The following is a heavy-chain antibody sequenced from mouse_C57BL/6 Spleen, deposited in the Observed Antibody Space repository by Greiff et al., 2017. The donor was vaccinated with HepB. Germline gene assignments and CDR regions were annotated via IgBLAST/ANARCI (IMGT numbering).Heavy chain of an antibody. D-gene: IGHD1-2*01. V-gene: IGHV5-4*01. CDR3: ARDNGCMDY. CDR1: GFTFSSYA. CDR2: ISDGGSYT. Sequence: EVKLVESGGGLVKPGGSLKLSCAASGFTFSSYAMSWVRQTPEKRLEWVATISDGGSYTYYPDNVKGRFTISRDNAKNNLYLQMSHLKSEDTAMYYCARDNGCMDYWGQGTSVTVSS. J-gene: IGHJ4*01.